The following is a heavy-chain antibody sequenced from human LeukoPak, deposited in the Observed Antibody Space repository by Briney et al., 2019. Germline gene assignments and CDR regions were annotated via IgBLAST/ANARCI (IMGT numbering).Heavy chain of an antibody. D-gene: IGHD6-13*01. J-gene: IGHJ4*02. CDR2: IYSGGST. CDR1: GFTVSSNY. Sequence: GGSLRLSCAASGFTVSSNYMTWVRQAPGKGLEWVSVIYSGGSTYYADSVRGRFTISRDNSKNTVFLQMNSLRAEDTAVYYCARRAGSDYWGQGTLVTVSS. V-gene: IGHV3-53*01. CDR3: ARRAGSDY.